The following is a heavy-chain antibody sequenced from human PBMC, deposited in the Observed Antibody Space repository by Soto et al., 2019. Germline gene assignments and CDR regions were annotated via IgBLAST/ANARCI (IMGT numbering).Heavy chain of an antibody. CDR2: IYYSGST. V-gene: IGHV4-39*01. D-gene: IGHD3-3*01. CDR1: GGSISSSSYY. Sequence: SETLSLTCTVSGGSISSSSYYWGWIHQPPGKGLEWIGSIYYSGSTYYNPSLKSRVTISVDTSKNQFSLKLSSVTAADTAVYYCAGTYYDFWSGYYKFDYWGQGTPVPVSS. CDR3: AGTYYDFWSGYYKFDY. J-gene: IGHJ4*02.